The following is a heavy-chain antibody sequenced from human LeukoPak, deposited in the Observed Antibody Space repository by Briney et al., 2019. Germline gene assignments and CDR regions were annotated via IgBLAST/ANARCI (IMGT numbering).Heavy chain of an antibody. J-gene: IGHJ4*02. CDR3: ARVSSSSWWALDY. D-gene: IGHD6-13*01. CDR1: GFTFSSYS. V-gene: IGHV3-74*01. Sequence: GGSLRLSCAASGFTFSSYSMHWVRQAPGKGLVWVSRINTDGSSTSYADSVKGRFTISRDNAKNTLYLQMNSLRAEDTAVYYCARVSSSSWWALDYWGQGTLVTVSS. CDR2: INTDGSST.